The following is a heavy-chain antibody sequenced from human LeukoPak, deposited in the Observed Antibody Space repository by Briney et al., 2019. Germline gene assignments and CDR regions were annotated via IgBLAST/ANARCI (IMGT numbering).Heavy chain of an antibody. J-gene: IGHJ4*02. Sequence: PGGSLTLSCAASGFTVSTNYMNWLRQAPGKGLEWVSVVYMGGTTYYADSVKGRFTISRDSTKNTIYLQMNNLRAEDTAVHYCARGLLRDGYTYTYSFDYWGQGALVTVSS. CDR3: ARGLLRDGYTYTYSFDY. CDR2: VYMGGTT. V-gene: IGHV3-66*01. D-gene: IGHD5-18*01. CDR1: GFTVSTNY.